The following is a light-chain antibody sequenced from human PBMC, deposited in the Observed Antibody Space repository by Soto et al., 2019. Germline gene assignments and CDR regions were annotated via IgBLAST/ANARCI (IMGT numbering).Light chain of an antibody. CDR2: EVS. V-gene: IGLV2-14*01. CDR3: SSYSVISTPYV. Sequence: QSALTQPASVSGSPGQSITISCAGTSGDVGGYNYVSWYQQHPGKAPKVMIYEVSNRPSGVSNRFSGSKSGNTASLTISGLQAEDEADYYCSSYSVISTPYVFGTGTKLTVL. J-gene: IGLJ1*01. CDR1: SGDVGGYNY.